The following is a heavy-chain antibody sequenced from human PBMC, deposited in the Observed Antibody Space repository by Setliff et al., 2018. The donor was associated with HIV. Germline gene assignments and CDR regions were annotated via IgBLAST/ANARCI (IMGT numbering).Heavy chain of an antibody. CDR2: IKSDGSYT. V-gene: IGHV3-74*01. D-gene: IGHD3-3*01. CDR3: ARGRVLEWLLNH. Sequence: GGSLRLSCAASGFTFSSYWMHWVRQAPGKGLVWVSRIKSDGSYTSYADSAKGRFTISRDNAKNTLHLQMNSLRVDDTAVYYCARGRVLEWLLNHWGQGTRVTVSS. CDR1: GFTFSSYW. J-gene: IGHJ4*02.